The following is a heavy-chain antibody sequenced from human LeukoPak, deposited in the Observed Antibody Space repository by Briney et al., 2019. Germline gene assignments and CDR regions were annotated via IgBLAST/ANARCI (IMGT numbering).Heavy chain of an antibody. CDR3: AREVKKGSTSCLRFDP. D-gene: IGHD2-2*01. J-gene: IGHJ5*02. Sequence: VTDSLKASVCTFIRYASSWVGQPPGQGREWVGGNFSIFSAANYAQKFQGRVTITTDESTSTAYMELSSLRSEDTAVYYCAREVKKGSTSCLRFDPWGQGTLVTVSS. CDR2: NFSIFSAA. CDR1: VCTFIRYA. V-gene: IGHV1-69*05.